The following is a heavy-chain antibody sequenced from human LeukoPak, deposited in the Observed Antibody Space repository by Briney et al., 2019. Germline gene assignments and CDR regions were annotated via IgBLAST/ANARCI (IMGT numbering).Heavy chain of an antibody. V-gene: IGHV1-18*01. CDR1: GYTFSNFG. J-gene: IGHJ4*02. CDR3: ARDGTSTDDY. D-gene: IGHD2-2*01. CDR2: ISGNNDNP. Sequence: ASVNVSCKASGYTFSNFGISWVRQAPGQGLEWMGWISGNNDNPNYGQKFQGRLTVTTDSSTNTAYMELRNLRSDDTAVYYCARDGTSTDDYWGQGTLVTVSS.